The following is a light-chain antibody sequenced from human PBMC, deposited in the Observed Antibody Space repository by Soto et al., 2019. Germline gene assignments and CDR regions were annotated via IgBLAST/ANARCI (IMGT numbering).Light chain of an antibody. CDR1: QSFSSGY. CDR3: QQYGGSFPWT. V-gene: IGKV3-20*01. Sequence: EIVLTQSPGTLSLSPGERATLSCRASQSFSSGYLAWYQQKPGQTPRLLIYGASTRATGIPDRFSGSGSGTEFTLIISRLEPEDFGVYYCQQYGGSFPWTFGQGTKLELK. J-gene: IGKJ2*02. CDR2: GAS.